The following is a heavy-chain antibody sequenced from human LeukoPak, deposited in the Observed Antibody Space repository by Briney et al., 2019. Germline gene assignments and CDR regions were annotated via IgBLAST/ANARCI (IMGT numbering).Heavy chain of an antibody. CDR2: ISSSSSYI. Sequence: TSGGSLRLSCAASGFTFSSYSMNWVRQAPGKGLEWVSSISSSSSYIYYADSVKGRFTISRDNAKNSLYLQMNSLRAEDTAVYYCARDRYYGSGSYYKEYYYYGMDVWGKGTTVTVSS. D-gene: IGHD3-10*01. CDR1: GFTFSSYS. J-gene: IGHJ6*04. V-gene: IGHV3-21*01. CDR3: ARDRYYGSGSYYKEYYYYGMDV.